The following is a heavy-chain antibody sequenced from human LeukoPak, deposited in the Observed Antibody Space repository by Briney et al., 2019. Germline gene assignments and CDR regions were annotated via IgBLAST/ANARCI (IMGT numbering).Heavy chain of an antibody. J-gene: IGHJ3*02. CDR1: GGSISSSSYY. D-gene: IGHD3-9*01. CDR2: IYYSGST. CDR3: ASTDGYDILTGYYPLLGCI. V-gene: IGHV4-39*01. Sequence: SETLSLTCTASGGSISSSSYYWGWIRQPPGKGLEWIGSIYYSGSTYYNPSLKSRVTISVDTSKNQFSLKLSSVTAADTAVYYCASTDGYDILTGYYPLLGCIWGQGTMVTVSS.